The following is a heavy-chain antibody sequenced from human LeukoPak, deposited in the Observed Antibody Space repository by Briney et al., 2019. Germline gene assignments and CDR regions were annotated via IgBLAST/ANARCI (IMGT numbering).Heavy chain of an antibody. CDR2: INQDGSEK. CDR1: GFTFSSHW. CDR3: AGGSGWLIDS. D-gene: IGHD6-19*01. V-gene: IGHV3-7*01. J-gene: IGHJ4*02. Sequence: GGSLRLSCAASGFTFSSHWMNWVRQAPGKGLEWVANINQDGSEKYYVDSVKGRFTISRDNAKNSLYLQMNSLRAEDTAVYYCAGGSGWLIDSWGQGTLVTVSS.